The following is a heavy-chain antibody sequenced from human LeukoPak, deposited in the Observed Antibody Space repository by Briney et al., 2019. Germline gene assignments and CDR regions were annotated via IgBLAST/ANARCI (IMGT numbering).Heavy chain of an antibody. D-gene: IGHD5-24*01. J-gene: IGHJ4*02. CDR2: IDWDDDK. CDR3: ARIQGRRDGYNYLDS. CDR1: GFSLSTSRMC. Sequence: SGPTLVNPTQTLTLTCTFSGFSLSTSRMCVSWIRQPPGKALEWLALIDWDDDKFYSTSLKTRLTISKDTSKNQVVLTMTNMDPVDTATYYCARIQGRRDGYNYLDSWGQGTLVTVSS. V-gene: IGHV2-70*01.